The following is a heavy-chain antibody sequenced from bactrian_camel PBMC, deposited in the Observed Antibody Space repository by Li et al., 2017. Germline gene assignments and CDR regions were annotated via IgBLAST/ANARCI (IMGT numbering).Heavy chain of an antibody. J-gene: IGHJ4*01. Sequence: QLVESGGGLVLPGGSLTLSCAASGFAFSAYWMYWVRQAPGKGLEWVSTVSSGGTSNYADSQKGRFTISRDNAKNMVYLQMNSLKPEDTAVYYCVSDYSAPCLGANGGSMSHYNYWGQGTQVTVS. D-gene: IGHD3*01. CDR1: GFAFSAYW. CDR3: VSDYSAPCLGANGGSMSHYNY. V-gene: IGHV3S25*01. CDR2: VSSGGTS.